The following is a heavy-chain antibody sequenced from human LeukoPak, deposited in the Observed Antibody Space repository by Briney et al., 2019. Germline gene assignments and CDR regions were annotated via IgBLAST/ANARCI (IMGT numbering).Heavy chain of an antibody. J-gene: IGHJ4*02. Sequence: SVKVSCKASGGTFSSYAISWVRQASGQGLEWMGGIIPIFGTANYAQKFQGRVTITADESTSTAYMELSSLRSEDTAVYYCARDPSYGDYSPSLDYWGQGTLVTVSS. CDR2: IIPIFGTA. V-gene: IGHV1-69*13. CDR3: ARDPSYGDYSPSLDY. CDR1: GGTFSSYA. D-gene: IGHD4-17*01.